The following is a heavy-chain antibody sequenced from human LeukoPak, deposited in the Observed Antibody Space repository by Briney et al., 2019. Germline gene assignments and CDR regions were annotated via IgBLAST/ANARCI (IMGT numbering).Heavy chain of an antibody. CDR2: INHSGST. CDR3: ARGTMTTVTYYFDY. D-gene: IGHD4-17*01. Sequence: SETLSLTCAVYGGSLSGYYWSWIRQPPGKGREWIGEINHSGSTNYNPSLKGRVTISVDTSKNQFSLKLSSVTAADTAVYYCARGTMTTVTYYFDYWGQRTLVTVSS. CDR1: GGSLSGYY. J-gene: IGHJ4*02. V-gene: IGHV4-34*01.